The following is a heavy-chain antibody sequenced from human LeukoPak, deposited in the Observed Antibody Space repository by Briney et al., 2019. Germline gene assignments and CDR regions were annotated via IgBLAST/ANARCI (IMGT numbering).Heavy chain of an antibody. V-gene: IGHV1-69*05. CDR2: IIPIFGTA. D-gene: IGHD6-19*01. J-gene: IGHJ4*02. CDR3: ARGYSSGWYVSPPFDY. CDR1: GGTFSSYA. Sequence: GSSVKVSCKASGGTFSSYAISWVRQAPGQGLEWMGGIIPIFGTANYAQKFQGRVTITTDESTSTAYMELSSLRSEDTAVYYCARGYSSGWYVSPPFDYWGQGTLVTVSS.